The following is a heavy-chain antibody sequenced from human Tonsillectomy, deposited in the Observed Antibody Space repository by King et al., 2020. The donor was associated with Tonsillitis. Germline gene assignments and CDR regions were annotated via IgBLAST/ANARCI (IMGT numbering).Heavy chain of an antibody. CDR1: GFTFSSYA. D-gene: IGHD1-26*01. CDR2: IYSGGGSIT. CDR3: AKDRVGATAFDI. J-gene: IGHJ3*02. Sequence: VQLVESGGGLVQPGGSLRPSCAASGFTFSSYAMSWVRQAPGKGLEWVSVIYSGGGSITHYADSVKGRYTISRDNSKNTLYLQMNSLRAEDTAVYYCAKDRVGATAFDIWGQGTMVTVSS. V-gene: IGHV3-23*03.